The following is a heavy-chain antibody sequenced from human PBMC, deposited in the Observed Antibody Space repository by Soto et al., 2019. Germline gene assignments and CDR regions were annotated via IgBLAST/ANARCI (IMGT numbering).Heavy chain of an antibody. CDR3: ARGNHRWLQLWYFDL. Sequence: GASVKVSCKASGGTFSSYTISWVRQAPGQGLEWMGGIIPIFGTANYAQKFQGRVTITADESTSTAYMELSSLRSEDTAVYYCARGNHRWLQLWYFDLWGRGTLVTV. V-gene: IGHV1-69*13. J-gene: IGHJ2*01. CDR2: IIPIFGTA. CDR1: GGTFSSYT. D-gene: IGHD5-12*01.